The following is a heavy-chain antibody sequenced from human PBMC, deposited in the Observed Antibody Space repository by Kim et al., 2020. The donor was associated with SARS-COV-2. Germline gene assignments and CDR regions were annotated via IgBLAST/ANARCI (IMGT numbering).Heavy chain of an antibody. Sequence: SETLSLTCTVSGGSISSSSYYWGWIRQPPGKGLEWIGSIYYSGSTYYNPSLKSRVTISVDTSKNQFSLKLSSVTAADTAVYYCATLRWLQFLFDYWGQGTLVTVSS. J-gene: IGHJ4*02. CDR3: ATLRWLQFLFDY. CDR2: IYYSGST. V-gene: IGHV4-39*01. D-gene: IGHD5-12*01. CDR1: GGSISSSSYY.